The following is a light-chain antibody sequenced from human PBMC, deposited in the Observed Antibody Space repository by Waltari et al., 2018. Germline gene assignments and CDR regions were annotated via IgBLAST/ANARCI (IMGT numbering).Light chain of an antibody. J-gene: IGLJ2*01. CDR2: DNS. CDR1: SSNIGSNT. Sequence: QSVLTQPPSASGTPGQRVTISCSGSSSNIGSNTVNGYQPLPGPAPKLIIYDNSQRPYGGLVLFAGSKSGTSVSLAFSGLQSEDEADYHCAAWEDSLNAVLFGGGTKLTVL. V-gene: IGLV1-44*01. CDR3: AAWEDSLNAVL.